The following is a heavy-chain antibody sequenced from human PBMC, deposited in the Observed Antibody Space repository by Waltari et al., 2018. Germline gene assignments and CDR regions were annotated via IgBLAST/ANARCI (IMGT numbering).Heavy chain of an antibody. V-gene: IGHV3-48*03. CDR3: VRDGLGSGWTRVDV. CDR1: GFSFSSHA. J-gene: IGHJ6*02. D-gene: IGHD2-15*01. CDR2: ISDGDKSI. Sequence: ELQLVESGGGLVQPGGSLRFSSVASGFSFSSHAMNWVRQAPGKGLEWISYISDGDKSISYAESVKGRFTVSRDNAKNSLHLQMNNLRAEDTATYYCVRDGLGSGWTRVDVWGQGTTVTVSS.